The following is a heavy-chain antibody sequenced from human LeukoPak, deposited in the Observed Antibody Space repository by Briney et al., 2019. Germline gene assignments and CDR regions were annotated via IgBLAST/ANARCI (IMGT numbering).Heavy chain of an antibody. D-gene: IGHD1-26*01. J-gene: IGHJ6*03. CDR2: ISSSSSTI. V-gene: IGHV3-48*01. Sequence: GGSLRLSCAASGFTFSSYSMNWVRQAPGKGLEWVSYISSSSSTIYYADSVKGRFTISRDNSKNTLYLQMNSLRAEDTAVYYCAKDGAGVKARYYYYMDVWGKGTTVTVSS. CDR3: AKDGAGVKARYYYYMDV. CDR1: GFTFSSYS.